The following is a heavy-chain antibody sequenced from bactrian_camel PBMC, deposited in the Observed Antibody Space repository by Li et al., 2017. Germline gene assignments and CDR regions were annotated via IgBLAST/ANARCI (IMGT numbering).Heavy chain of an antibody. Sequence: QLVESGGGSVQAGGSLRLSCTASDNCSMGWYRQAPGNECELVSRISTEGSTYYADSVKGRFTISRDNAKNTVYLQMNSLKPEDTADYYCVRDRQWGGNWFWDYWGQGTQVTVS. CDR2: ISTEGST. J-gene: IGHJ4*01. CDR3: VRDRQWGGNWFWDY. D-gene: IGHD6*01. V-gene: IGHV3S53*01. CDR1: DNCS.